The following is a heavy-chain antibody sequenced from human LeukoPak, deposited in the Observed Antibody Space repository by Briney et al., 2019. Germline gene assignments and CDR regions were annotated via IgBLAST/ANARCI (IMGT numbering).Heavy chain of an antibody. D-gene: IGHD6-19*01. CDR1: GFTVSNNY. Sequence: GGSPRLSCAASGFTVSNNYMSWVRQAPGKGLEWVSVIYSGGSTYSADSVKGRFTISRDNSKNTLYLQMNSLRAEDTAVYYCARDFLGSSGWYRYFDYWGQGTLVTVSS. J-gene: IGHJ4*02. CDR3: ARDFLGSSGWYRYFDY. CDR2: IYSGGST. V-gene: IGHV3-53*01.